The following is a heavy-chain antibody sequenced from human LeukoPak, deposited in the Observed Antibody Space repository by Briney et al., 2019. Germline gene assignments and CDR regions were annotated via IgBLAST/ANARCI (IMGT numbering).Heavy chain of an antibody. CDR1: GYSISNYW. J-gene: IGHJ4*02. Sequence: GESLKISCKASGYSISNYWIGWVRQMPGKGLEWMGIFDPGDSTTRYSPSLQGQVTISADKSINTASLQWSSLQASDSAIYYCARLGYGHGQGDYWGQGTLVTVYS. D-gene: IGHD5-18*01. CDR3: ARLGYGHGQGDY. CDR2: FDPGDSTT. V-gene: IGHV5-51*01.